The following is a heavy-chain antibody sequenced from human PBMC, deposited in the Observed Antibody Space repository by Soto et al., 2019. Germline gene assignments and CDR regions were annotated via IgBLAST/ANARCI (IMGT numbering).Heavy chain of an antibody. J-gene: IGHJ6*02. CDR2: ISGSGGST. D-gene: IGHD3-10*01. CDR3: AKGLRRLLRTQYYYGLDV. CDR1: GFTFIPYA. V-gene: IGHV3-23*01. Sequence: WGSLRLSCAASGFTFIPYAISFFRQSPGKCLEWVSSISGSGGSTHYADSVKGRFTVSRDNSKRALSLQMSSLREEDTATYYCAKGLRRLLRTQYYYGLDVWGRGTTVTVSS.